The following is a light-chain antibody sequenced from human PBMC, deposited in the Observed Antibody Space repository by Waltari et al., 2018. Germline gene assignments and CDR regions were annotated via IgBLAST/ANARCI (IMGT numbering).Light chain of an antibody. CDR2: LGS. CDR1: QSLLHSNGCNY. CDR3: MQALPPYT. J-gene: IGKJ2*01. V-gene: IGKV2-28*01. Sequence: DIVMTQSPLSLPVTPGEPASISCRSSQSLLHSNGCNYLDWYLQKPGQSPQLLIYLGSNRASGVPDRFSGSGSGTDFTLKISRVEAEDVGVYYCMQALPPYTFGQGTKLEIK.